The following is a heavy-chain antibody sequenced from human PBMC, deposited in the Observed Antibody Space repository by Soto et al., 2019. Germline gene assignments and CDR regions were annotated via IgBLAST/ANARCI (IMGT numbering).Heavy chain of an antibody. D-gene: IGHD3-22*01. Sequence: SVKVSCKASGGTFSSYAISWVRQAPGQGLEWMGGIIPIFGTANYAQKFQGRVTITADESTSTAYMELSSLRSEDTAVYYCARGPFYDSSGYYYFDYWGQGTLVTVSS. V-gene: IGHV1-69*13. J-gene: IGHJ4*02. CDR2: IIPIFGTA. CDR3: ARGPFYDSSGYYYFDY. CDR1: GGTFSSYA.